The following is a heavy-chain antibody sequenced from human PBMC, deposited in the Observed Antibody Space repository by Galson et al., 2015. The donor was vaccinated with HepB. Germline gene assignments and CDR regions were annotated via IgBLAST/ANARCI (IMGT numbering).Heavy chain of an antibody. J-gene: IGHJ4*02. Sequence: SVKVSCKASGYTFTSYYMHWVRQAPGQGLEWMGIINPSGGSTSYAQKFQGRVTMTRDTSTSTVYMELSSLRSEDTAVYYCARVSRVMVQLAPWGYWGQGTLVTVSS. V-gene: IGHV1-46*01. CDR2: INPSGGST. D-gene: IGHD6-6*01. CDR3: ARVSRVMVQLAPWGY. CDR1: GYTFTSYY.